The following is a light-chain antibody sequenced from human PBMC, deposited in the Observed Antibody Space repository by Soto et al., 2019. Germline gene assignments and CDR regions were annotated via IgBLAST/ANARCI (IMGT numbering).Light chain of an antibody. CDR1: QSISSY. V-gene: IGKV1-39*01. Sequence: DLQMTQSPSSLSASVGDRLTITCRASQSISSYLNWYQQKPGKXPKXXIYAASSLQSGVPSRFSVIVSGTDGTLTISSLQPEDGEVYDGQQYDNSPITFGQGTRLEI. J-gene: IGKJ5*01. CDR2: AAS. CDR3: QQYDNSPIT.